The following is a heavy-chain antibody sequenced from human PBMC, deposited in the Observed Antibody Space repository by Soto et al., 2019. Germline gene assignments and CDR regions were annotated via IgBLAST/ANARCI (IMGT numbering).Heavy chain of an antibody. V-gene: IGHV3-7*01. CDR2: IKQDGSEK. CDR3: ASNSGYDEKDGFL. Sequence: GGSLRLSCAASGFTFSSYWMSWVRQAPGKGLEWVANIKQDGSEKYYVDSVKGRFTISRDNAKNSLYLQMNSLRAEDTAVYYCASNSGYDEKDGFLWGQGTLVTVSS. D-gene: IGHD5-12*01. CDR1: GFTFSSYW. J-gene: IGHJ4*02.